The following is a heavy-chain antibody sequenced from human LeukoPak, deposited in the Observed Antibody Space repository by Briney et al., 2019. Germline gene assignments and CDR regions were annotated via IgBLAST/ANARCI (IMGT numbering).Heavy chain of an antibody. CDR1: GGTFSSYA. CDR2: IIPILGIA. J-gene: IGHJ6*02. D-gene: IGHD3-22*01. V-gene: IGHV1-69*04. CDR3: ARGPEDYYDSSGYLDV. Sequence: SVKVSCKASGGTFSSYAISWVRQAPGQGLEWMGRIIPILGIANYAQKFQGRVTITADKSTSTAYMELSSLRSEDTAVYYCARGPEDYYDSSGYLDVWGQGTTVTVSS.